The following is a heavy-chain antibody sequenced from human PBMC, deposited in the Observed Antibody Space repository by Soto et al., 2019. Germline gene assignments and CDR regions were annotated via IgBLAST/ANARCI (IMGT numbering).Heavy chain of an antibody. D-gene: IGHD2-21*02. CDR1: GGSISSSSYF. Sequence: AETLSLTYTVSGGSISSSSYFWGWIRQPPGKGLEWIGSIYYSGSTYYNPSLKSRVTVSVDTSKNQFSLKLSSVTAADTAVYYCARHPSDFWFDPWGQGTLVTVSS. J-gene: IGHJ5*02. CDR2: IYYSGST. V-gene: IGHV4-39*01. CDR3: ARHPSDFWFDP.